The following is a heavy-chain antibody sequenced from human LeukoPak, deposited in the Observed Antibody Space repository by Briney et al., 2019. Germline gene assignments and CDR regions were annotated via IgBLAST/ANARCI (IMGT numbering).Heavy chain of an antibody. D-gene: IGHD1-26*01. CDR3: ARFVGGGLLSDYYYYMGV. Sequence: GGSLRLSCAASGFTFDDYGMSWVRQAPGKGLEWVSGINWNGGSTGYADSVKGRFTISRDNAKNSLYLQMNSLRAEDTALYYCARFVGGGLLSDYYYYMGVWGIGTTVKVSS. CDR2: INWNGGST. V-gene: IGHV3-20*04. CDR1: GFTFDDYG. J-gene: IGHJ6*03.